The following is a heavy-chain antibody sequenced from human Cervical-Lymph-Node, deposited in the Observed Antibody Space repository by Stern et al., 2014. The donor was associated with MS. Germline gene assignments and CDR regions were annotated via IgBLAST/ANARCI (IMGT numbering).Heavy chain of an antibody. CDR2: MRSKVNNYAT. Sequence: EVQLVQSGGDLVQPGGSLKLSFAASGLTFSGSAMPCVRLAHGKGLEWVCLMRSKVNNYATTYAASVKGRFTIARDDSKSTAYLQMNSLKIEDTAVYYCTTGVDYWGQGTLVTVSS. CDR3: TTGVDY. CDR1: GLTFSGSA. V-gene: IGHV3-73*01. D-gene: IGHD1-26*01. J-gene: IGHJ4*02.